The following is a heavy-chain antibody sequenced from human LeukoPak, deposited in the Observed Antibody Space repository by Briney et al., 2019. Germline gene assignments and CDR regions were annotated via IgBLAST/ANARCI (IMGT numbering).Heavy chain of an antibody. V-gene: IGHV3-7*01. D-gene: IGHD6-6*01. CDR2: IKEDGSEK. Sequence: QSGGSLRLSCAASGFTFSYYWMNWVHQAPGKGLEWVANIKEDGSEKYYVDSVKGRFTISRDNAKNSLYLQMNSLRAEDTAVYYCARGEHSSFDYWGQGTLVTVSS. CDR1: GFTFSYYW. CDR3: ARGEHSSFDY. J-gene: IGHJ4*02.